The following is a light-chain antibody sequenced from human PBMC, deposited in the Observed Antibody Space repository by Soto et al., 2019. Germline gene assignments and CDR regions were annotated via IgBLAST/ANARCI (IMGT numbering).Light chain of an antibody. CDR1: QSITNY. Sequence: DIQMTQSPSSLSASVGDRVTITCRASQSITNYLNWYQQKPGKAPKLLIYAASSLQSGVPSRFSGSGSGTDFTLTISSLQPEDFATYYCQQSYSNPITFGQGTRLETK. V-gene: IGKV1-39*01. CDR3: QQSYSNPIT. CDR2: AAS. J-gene: IGKJ5*01.